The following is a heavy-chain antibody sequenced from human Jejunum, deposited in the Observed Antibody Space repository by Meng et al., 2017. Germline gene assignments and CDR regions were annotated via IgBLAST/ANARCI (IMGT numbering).Heavy chain of an antibody. CDR1: GFSFSSYW. J-gene: IGHJ4*02. Sequence: EVQLVESGGGLVQPGGCLTLSCVASGFSFSSYWIHWVRQAPGKGLVWVSRIRFDGSYLNYADSVKGRFTISRDNARNTLYLQMNSLTVEDTAVYYCGRGGVTAALDYWGRGTLVTVSS. CDR3: GRGGVTAALDY. CDR2: IRFDGSYL. V-gene: IGHV3-74*01. D-gene: IGHD2-21*02.